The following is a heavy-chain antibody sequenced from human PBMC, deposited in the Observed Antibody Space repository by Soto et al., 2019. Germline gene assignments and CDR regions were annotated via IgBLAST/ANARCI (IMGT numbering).Heavy chain of an antibody. D-gene: IGHD6-13*01. CDR2: IYYSGST. CDR3: AGGSTGYSSSGYRY. V-gene: IGHV4-59*08. Sequence: SETLSLTCTVSGGSISSYYWSWIRQPPGKGLEWIGYIYYSGSTNYNPSLKSRVTISVDTSKNQFSLKLSSVTAADTAVYYCAGGSTGYSSSGYRYGGQEPLVTVSS. CDR1: GGSISSYY. J-gene: IGHJ4*02.